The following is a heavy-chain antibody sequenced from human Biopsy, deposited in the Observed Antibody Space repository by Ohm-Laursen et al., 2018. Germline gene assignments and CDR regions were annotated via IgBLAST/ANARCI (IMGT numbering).Heavy chain of an antibody. CDR2: ISCTGYT. CDR3: ARGSNDSGGLYFPR. D-gene: IGHD4-23*01. Sequence: SQTLSLAWTVSGGSFTGHYWTWIRQPPGKGLEWIGHISCTGYTSYNASLKSRVTISVDTSRNHFFLRLSSLTAADTAVYYCARGSNDSGGLYFPRWGQGTLLTVSS. J-gene: IGHJ4*02. CDR1: GGSFTGHY. V-gene: IGHV4-59*11.